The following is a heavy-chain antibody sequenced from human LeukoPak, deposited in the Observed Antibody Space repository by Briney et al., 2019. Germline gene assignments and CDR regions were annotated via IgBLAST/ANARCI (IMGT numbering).Heavy chain of an antibody. J-gene: IGHJ4*02. V-gene: IGHV5-51*01. CDR1: GYSFTTYW. CDR3: ARRIAVAGPGYYFDY. Sequence: GESLKISCKGSGYSFTTYWIGWVRQMPGKGLEGMRIIYPGDSDIRYSPSFQGQVTISADKSISTAYLQWSSLKASDTAMYYCARRIAVAGPGYYFDYWGQGTLVTVSS. CDR2: IYPGDSDI. D-gene: IGHD6-19*01.